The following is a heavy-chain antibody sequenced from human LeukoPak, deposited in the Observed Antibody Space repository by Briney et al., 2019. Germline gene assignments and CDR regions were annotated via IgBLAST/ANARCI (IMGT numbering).Heavy chain of an antibody. CDR2: INHSGST. CDR3: AAGCSSTSCFWFYYTDV. D-gene: IGHD2-2*01. V-gene: IGHV4-34*01. Sequence: PSETLSLSCAVYGGSFSGFYWSWIRQPPGRGLEWIGEINHSGSTNYNPSLKSRLTISVDTSKNQFSLKLSSVTAADTAVYYCAAGCSSTSCFWFYYTDVWAKATTVTVSS. CDR1: GGSFSGFY. J-gene: IGHJ6*03.